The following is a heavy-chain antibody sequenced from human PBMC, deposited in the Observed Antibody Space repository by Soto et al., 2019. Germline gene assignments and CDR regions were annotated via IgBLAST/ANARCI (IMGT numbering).Heavy chain of an antibody. V-gene: IGHV3-33*01. J-gene: IGHJ4*02. CDR3: ARDGYCSGGSCYSVPVFDY. CDR1: GFTFSSYG. Sequence: QVQLVESGGGVVQPGRSLRLSCAASGFTFSSYGMHWVRKAPGKGLEWVAVIWYAGSNKYYADSVKGRFTISRDNSKNTLYLQMNSLRAEDTSVYYCARDGYCSGGSCYSVPVFDYWGQGTLVTVSS. D-gene: IGHD2-15*01. CDR2: IWYAGSNK.